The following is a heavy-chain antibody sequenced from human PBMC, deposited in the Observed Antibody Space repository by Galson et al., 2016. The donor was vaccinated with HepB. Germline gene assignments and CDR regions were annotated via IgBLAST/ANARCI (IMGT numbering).Heavy chain of an antibody. CDR2: VGTGHFT. CDR3: AKEEGGWYGDWFDP. D-gene: IGHD6-19*01. V-gene: IGHV3-23*01. Sequence: SLRLSCATSGFTFTDYPMTWVRQAPGKGLEWVSTVGTGHFTHYADSVKGRFIVSRDNSKNTLYLQMNSLRAEDTAVYYCAKEEGGWYGDWFDPWGQGTLVTVSS. J-gene: IGHJ5*02. CDR1: GFTFTDYP.